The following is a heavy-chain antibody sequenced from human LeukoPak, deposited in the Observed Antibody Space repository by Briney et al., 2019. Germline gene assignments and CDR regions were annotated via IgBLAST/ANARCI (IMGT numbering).Heavy chain of an antibody. V-gene: IGHV1-18*01. J-gene: IGHJ6*02. Sequence: ASVKVSCKASGYTFTSYAMNWVRQAPGQGLEWMGWISAYNGNTNYAQKLQGRVTMTTDTSTSTAYMELRSLRSDDTAVYYCARDSSRFGDYGMDVWGQGTTVTVSS. D-gene: IGHD3-10*01. CDR2: ISAYNGNT. CDR3: ARDSSRFGDYGMDV. CDR1: GYTFTSYA.